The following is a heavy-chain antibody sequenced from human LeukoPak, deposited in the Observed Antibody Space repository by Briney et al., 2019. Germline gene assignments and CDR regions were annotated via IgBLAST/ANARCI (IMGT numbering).Heavy chain of an antibody. Sequence: PGGSLRLSCAASGFTFSSYSMNWVRQAPGQGLEWVSSISSSSSYIYYADSVKGRFTISRDNAKNSLYLQMNSLRTEDTAVYYCASPLSDSGSYYTGVRRAFDIWGQGTMVTVSS. J-gene: IGHJ3*02. V-gene: IGHV3-21*01. CDR3: ASPLSDSGSYYTGVRRAFDI. CDR1: GFTFSSYS. CDR2: ISSSSSYI. D-gene: IGHD3-10*01.